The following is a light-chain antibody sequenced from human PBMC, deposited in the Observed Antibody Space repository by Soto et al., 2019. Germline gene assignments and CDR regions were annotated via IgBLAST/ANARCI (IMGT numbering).Light chain of an antibody. CDR1: QSLLSSSNNKND. V-gene: IGKV4-1*01. J-gene: IGKJ4*01. Sequence: DIVMTQSPDSLAVSLGERATINCKSSQSLLSSSNNKNDLSWYQQKPGQAPKALTYWASTRESGVPDQFSGSGSGTDFTLTISSPPAEDVAVYHCHQQHSSPPTFDGRTKVEIK. CDR2: WAS. CDR3: HQQHSSPPT.